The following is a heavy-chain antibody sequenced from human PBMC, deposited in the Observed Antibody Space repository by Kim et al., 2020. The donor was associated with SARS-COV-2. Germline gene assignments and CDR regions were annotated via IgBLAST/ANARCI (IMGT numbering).Heavy chain of an antibody. V-gene: IGHV4-31*03. CDR2: IYYSGST. CDR3: ARASITMIVVLNAFDI. Sequence: SETLSLTCTVSGGSISSGGYYWSWIRQHPGKGLEWIGYIYYSGSTYYNQSLKSRVTISVDTSKNQFSLKLSSVTAADTAVYYCARASITMIVVLNAFDIWGQGTMVTVSS. D-gene: IGHD3-22*01. J-gene: IGHJ3*02. CDR1: GGSISSGGYY.